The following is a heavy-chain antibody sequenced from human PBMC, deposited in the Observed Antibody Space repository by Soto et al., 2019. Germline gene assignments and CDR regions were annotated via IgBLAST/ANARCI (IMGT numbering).Heavy chain of an antibody. J-gene: IGHJ5*02. V-gene: IGHV3-23*01. Sequence: EVQLLESGGGLVQPGGSLRLSCAASGFTFSSYAMSWVRRAPGKGLEWVSAISAGGGNTYYRDSVKGRFTISKDNSKNTLYLQMNSLRAEDTAVYFCAQTTPSIHWFDPWGQGTLVTVSS. CDR3: AQTTPSIHWFDP. CDR2: ISAGGGNT. CDR1: GFTFSSYA. D-gene: IGHD1-1*01.